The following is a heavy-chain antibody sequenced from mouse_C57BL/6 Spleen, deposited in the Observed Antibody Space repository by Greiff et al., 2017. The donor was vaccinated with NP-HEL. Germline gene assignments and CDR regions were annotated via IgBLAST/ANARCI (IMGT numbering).Heavy chain of an antibody. J-gene: IGHJ2*01. Sequence: EVKVVESGGGLVQPGGSMKLSCVASGFTFSNYWMNWVRQSPEKGLEWVAQIRLKSDNYATNYAESVKGRFTISRDDSKSSVYLQMNNLRADDTGIYYCTGPLSLPYWGQGTTLTVSS. D-gene: IGHD5-5*01. CDR2: IRLKSDNYAT. V-gene: IGHV6-3*01. CDR1: GFTFSNYW. CDR3: TGPLSLPY.